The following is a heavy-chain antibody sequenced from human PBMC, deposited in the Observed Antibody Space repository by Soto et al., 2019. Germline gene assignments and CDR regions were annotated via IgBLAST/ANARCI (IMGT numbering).Heavy chain of an antibody. CDR2: ISGSGGST. V-gene: IGHV3-23*01. CDR3: AKDQQTDILTGYFIKYYYYYGMDV. Sequence: EVQLLESGGGLVQPGGSLRLSCAASGFTFSSYAMSWVRQAPGKGLEWVSAISGSGGSTYYADSVKGRFTISRDNSKNTLYLQMNSLRAEDTAVYYCAKDQQTDILTGYFIKYYYYYGMDVWGQGTTVTVSS. CDR1: GFTFSSYA. D-gene: IGHD3-9*01. J-gene: IGHJ6*02.